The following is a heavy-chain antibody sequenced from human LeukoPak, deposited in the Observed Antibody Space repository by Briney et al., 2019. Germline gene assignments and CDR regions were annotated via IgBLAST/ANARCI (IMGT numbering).Heavy chain of an antibody. CDR3: AKDMPARGGSGWSRDYMDV. Sequence: SGGSLRLSCAASGFTFSSYAMSWVRQAPGKGLEWVSDISGSGISTYYADSVKGRFTISRDNSKNTLYLQMNSLRAEDTAVYYCAKDMPARGGSGWSRDYMDVWGKGTTVTISS. CDR2: ISGSGIST. CDR1: GFTFSSYA. J-gene: IGHJ6*03. D-gene: IGHD6-19*01. V-gene: IGHV3-23*01.